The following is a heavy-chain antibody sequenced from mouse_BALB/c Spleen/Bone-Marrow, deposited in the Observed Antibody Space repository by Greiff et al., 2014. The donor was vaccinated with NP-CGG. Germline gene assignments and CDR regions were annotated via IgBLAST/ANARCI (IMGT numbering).Heavy chain of an antibody. CDR3: AREFGNYFDD. V-gene: IGHV1-4*02. D-gene: IGHD2-10*02. CDR1: GYTFTSYT. CDR2: INPYTGYT. Sequence: QVQLKESTAELARPGASVKMSCKASGYTFTSYTMHWVKQRPGQGLEWIGFINPYTGYTDYNQKFKDKTALTADKSSSTAYMQLNSLTAEDSAVNHCAREFGNYFDDWGQGTTLTVSS. J-gene: IGHJ2*01.